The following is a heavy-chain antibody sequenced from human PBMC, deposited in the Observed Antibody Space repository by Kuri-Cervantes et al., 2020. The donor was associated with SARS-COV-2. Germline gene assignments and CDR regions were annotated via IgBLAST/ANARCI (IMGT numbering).Heavy chain of an antibody. CDR1: GFTFGDYA. Sequence: GESLKISCTASGFTFGDYAMTWFRQAPGKGLEWVSSISSSSSYIYYADSVKGRFTISRDNAKNSLYLQMNSLRAEDTAVYYCYAIAVAGTVDYWGQGTLVTVSS. V-gene: IGHV3-21*01. CDR3: YAIAVAGTVDY. D-gene: IGHD6-19*01. CDR2: ISSSSSYI. J-gene: IGHJ4*02.